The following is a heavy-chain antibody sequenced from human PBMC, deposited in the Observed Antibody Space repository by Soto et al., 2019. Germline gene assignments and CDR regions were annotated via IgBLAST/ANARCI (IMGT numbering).Heavy chain of an antibody. V-gene: IGHV1-46*03. Sequence: QVQLMQSGSEVKKPGASVKVSCRASGYTLTTNYMHWVRQAPGQGPEWVAMINPRSGGNTNYAQKFKGRVAVTSDTSTTVYLELNNLSSDDTAVYYCARGGVTSSGWLFDFWGQGTLVTVSS. CDR2: INPRSGGNT. D-gene: IGHD6-19*01. J-gene: IGHJ4*02. CDR1: GYTLTTNY. CDR3: ARGGVTSSGWLFDF.